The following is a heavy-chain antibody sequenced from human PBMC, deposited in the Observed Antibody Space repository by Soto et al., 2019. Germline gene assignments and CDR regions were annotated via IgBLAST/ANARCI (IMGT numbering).Heavy chain of an antibody. V-gene: IGHV3-21*01. Sequence: GGSLRLSCAASGFTFSSYSMNWVRQAPGKGLEWVSSISSSSSYIYYADSVKGRFTISRDNAKNSLYLQMNSLRAEDTAVYYCAREVGGGDYVELGVWGKGTTVTVSS. D-gene: IGHD2-21*02. CDR3: AREVGGGDYVELGV. CDR1: GFTFSSYS. CDR2: ISSSSSYI. J-gene: IGHJ6*04.